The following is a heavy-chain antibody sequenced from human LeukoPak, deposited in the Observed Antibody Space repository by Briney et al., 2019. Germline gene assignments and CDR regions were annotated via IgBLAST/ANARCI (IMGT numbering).Heavy chain of an antibody. Sequence: GGSLRLSCAASGFASSSHWMTWVRQVPGRGPKWVANVNRDGSETYYLDSVKGRFTISKDNAKNSLYLQMNSLRAEDTALYHCARNHGMDVWGQGTTVIVSS. CDR1: GFASSSHW. J-gene: IGHJ6*02. V-gene: IGHV3-7*03. CDR2: VNRDGSET. CDR3: ARNHGMDV.